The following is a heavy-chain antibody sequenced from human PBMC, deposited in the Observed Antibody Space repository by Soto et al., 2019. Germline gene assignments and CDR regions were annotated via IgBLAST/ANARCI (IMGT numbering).Heavy chain of an antibody. CDR1: GYTFTSYA. Sequence: WASVKVSCKASGYTFTSYAMHWVLQAPGQRLEWMGWINAGNGNTKYSQKFQGRVTITRDTSASTAYMELSSLRSEDTAVYYCAREDSSGWRNGYYYYGMDVWGQGTMVTVSS. J-gene: IGHJ6*02. CDR2: INAGNGNT. CDR3: AREDSSGWRNGYYYYGMDV. V-gene: IGHV1-3*01. D-gene: IGHD6-19*01.